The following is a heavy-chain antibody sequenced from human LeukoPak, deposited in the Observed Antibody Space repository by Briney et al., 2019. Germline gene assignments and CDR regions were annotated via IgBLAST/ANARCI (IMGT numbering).Heavy chain of an antibody. CDR3: ARLGGVGVRGVNWFDP. Sequence: PSETLSLTCTVSGGSINSYYWSWIRQPPGKGLEWIGYIYYSGSTNYNPSLKSRVTISVDTSKNQFSLKLSSVTAADTAVYYCARLGGVGVRGVNWFDPWGQGTLVTVSS. CDR2: IYYSGST. V-gene: IGHV4-59*08. D-gene: IGHD3-10*01. J-gene: IGHJ5*02. CDR1: GGSINSYY.